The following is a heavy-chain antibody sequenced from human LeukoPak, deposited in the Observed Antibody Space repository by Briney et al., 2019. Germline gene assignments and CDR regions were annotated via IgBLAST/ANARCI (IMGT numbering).Heavy chain of an antibody. J-gene: IGHJ4*02. Sequence: PGGSLRLSCAASGFTFSSYGMHWVRQAPGKGLEWVAVISYDGSNKYYADSVKGRFTISRDNSKNTLYLQMNSLRAEDTAVYYCAKARTVTTDDYWGQGTLVTVSS. CDR3: AKARTVTTDDY. V-gene: IGHV3-30*18. CDR1: GFTFSSYG. CDR2: ISYDGSNK. D-gene: IGHD4-17*01.